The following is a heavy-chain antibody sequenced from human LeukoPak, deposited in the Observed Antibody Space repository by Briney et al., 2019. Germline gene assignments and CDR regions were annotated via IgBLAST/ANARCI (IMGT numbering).Heavy chain of an antibody. V-gene: IGHV4-34*01. CDR1: GGSFSSYY. D-gene: IGHD3-10*01. J-gene: IGHJ4*02. CDR3: ARSGSRGPPDYYGSGSYTY. Sequence: PSETLSLTCAVYGGSFSSYYWSWIRQPPGKGLEWIGEINHSGSTNYNPSLKSRVTISVDTSKNQFSLKLGSVTAADTAVYYCARSGSRGPPDYYGSGSYTYWGQGTLVTVSS. CDR2: INHSGST.